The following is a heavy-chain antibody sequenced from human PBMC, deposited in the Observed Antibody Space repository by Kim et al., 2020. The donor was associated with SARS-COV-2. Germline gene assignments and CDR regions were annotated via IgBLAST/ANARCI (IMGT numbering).Heavy chain of an antibody. CDR2: ISGSGGST. CDR3: AKAPPWGPRPYWYFDL. Sequence: GGSLRLSCAASGFTFSSYAMSWVRQAPGKGLEWVSAISGSGGSTYYADSVKGRFTISRDNSKNTLYLQMNSLRAEDTAVYYCAKAPPWGPRPYWYFDLWGRGTLVTVSS. CDR1: GFTFSSYA. V-gene: IGHV3-23*01. D-gene: IGHD7-27*01. J-gene: IGHJ2*01.